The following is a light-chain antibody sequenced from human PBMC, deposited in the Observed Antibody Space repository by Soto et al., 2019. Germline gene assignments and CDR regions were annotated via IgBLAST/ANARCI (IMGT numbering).Light chain of an antibody. CDR1: QSVSSTF. J-gene: IGKJ1*01. Sequence: EIVLTQSPGTLSLSPGERATLSCRASQSVSSTFLGWYKQKPCQAPRLLVYCASSRATGIPGRCSGSGSGTDCTLTISTLATEDFAVYYCQQYENSPWTFGQGTKVEI. V-gene: IGKV3-20*01. CDR2: CAS. CDR3: QQYENSPWT.